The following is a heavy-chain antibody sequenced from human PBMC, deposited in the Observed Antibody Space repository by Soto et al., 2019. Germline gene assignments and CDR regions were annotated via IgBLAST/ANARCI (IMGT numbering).Heavy chain of an antibody. CDR2: IYYSGST. D-gene: IGHD5-12*01. J-gene: IGHJ4*02. CDR1: GGSISSSSYY. V-gene: IGHV4-39*01. Sequence: PSETLSLTCTVSGGSISSSSYYWGWIRQPPGKGLEWIGSIYYSGSTYYNPSLKSRVTISVDTSKNQFSLKLSSVTAADTAVYYCARHGALQLWLRSGYDFGTYFDYWGQGTLVTVSS. CDR3: ARHGALQLWLRSGYDFGTYFDY.